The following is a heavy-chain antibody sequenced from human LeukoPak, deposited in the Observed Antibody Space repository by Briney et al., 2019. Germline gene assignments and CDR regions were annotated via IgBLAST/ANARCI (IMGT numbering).Heavy chain of an antibody. V-gene: IGHV1-2*06. CDR1: GYTFTGYY. CDR2: INPNSGGT. Sequence: ASVKVSCKASGYTFTGYYMHWVRQAPGQGLEWMGRINPNSGGTNYAQKFQGRVTMTRDTSISTAHMELSRLRSDDTAVYYCATLQTYYDFWSGYYPDYWGQGTLVTVSS. J-gene: IGHJ4*02. D-gene: IGHD3-3*01. CDR3: ATLQTYYDFWSGYYPDY.